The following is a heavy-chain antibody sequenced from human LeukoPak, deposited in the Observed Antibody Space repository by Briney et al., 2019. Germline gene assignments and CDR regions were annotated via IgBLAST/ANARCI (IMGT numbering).Heavy chain of an antibody. CDR1: GGSISSSNYY. CDR3: ARVYYYDSSPQEWFDP. V-gene: IGHV4-39*01. Sequence: SETLSLTCTVSGGSISSSNYYWGWIRQPPGKGLEWIGSIYYSGSTYYNPSLKSRVTISVDTSKNQFSLKLSSVTAADTAVYYCARVYYYDSSPQEWFDPWGQGTLVTVSS. J-gene: IGHJ5*02. D-gene: IGHD3-22*01. CDR2: IYYSGST.